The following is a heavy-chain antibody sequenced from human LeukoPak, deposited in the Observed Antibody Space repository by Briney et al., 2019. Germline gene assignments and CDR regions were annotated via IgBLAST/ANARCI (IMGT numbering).Heavy chain of an antibody. CDR2: ISAYNGNT. Sequence: GASVKVSCKASGYIFTNYGINWVRQAPGQGPEWMGWISAYNGNTKYTQKLQDRVTMTTDSSTSTAYMELKTLRSDDTAVYFCARAGYSRFVDDLDYWGQGTLVIVSS. CDR3: ARAGYSRFVDDLDY. D-gene: IGHD1-26*01. J-gene: IGHJ4*02. CDR1: GYIFTNYG. V-gene: IGHV1-18*01.